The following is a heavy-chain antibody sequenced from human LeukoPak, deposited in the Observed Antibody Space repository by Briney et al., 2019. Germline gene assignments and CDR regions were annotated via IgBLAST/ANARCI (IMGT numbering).Heavy chain of an antibody. D-gene: IGHD5-24*01. CDR3: ARGSRDGYNHFDY. J-gene: IGHJ4*02. V-gene: IGHV4-59*01. CDR2: IYYSGST. Sequence: SETLSLTCTISGGSITCYHWSWIRQPPGKGLEWIGYIYYSGSTNYNPSLKSRVTISVDTSKNQFSLNLRSVTAADTAVYYCARGSRDGYNHFDYWGQGTLVTVSS. CDR1: GGSITCYH.